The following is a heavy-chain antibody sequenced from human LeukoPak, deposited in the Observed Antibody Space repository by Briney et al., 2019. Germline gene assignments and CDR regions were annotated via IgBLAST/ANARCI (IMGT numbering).Heavy chain of an antibody. D-gene: IGHD2-15*01. Sequence: PSETLSLTCTVSGDSLSSSYWSWVRQPAGKGLEWIGRIYTSGYTNYNPSLRSRVTLSVETSENQFSLKLTSVTDADAAVYYCARDCSGGNCYLGVIDYWGQGTQVIVSS. CDR1: GDSLSSSY. CDR2: IYTSGYT. CDR3: ARDCSGGNCYLGVIDY. J-gene: IGHJ4*02. V-gene: IGHV4-4*07.